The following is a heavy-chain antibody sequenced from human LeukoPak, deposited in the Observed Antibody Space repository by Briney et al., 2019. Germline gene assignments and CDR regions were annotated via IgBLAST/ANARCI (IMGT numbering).Heavy chain of an antibody. CDR2: IYPGDSDT. J-gene: IGHJ3*02. D-gene: IGHD2-2*01. CDR1: GYSFTSYW. CDR3: ARRRLGFCSSTSCYAGAFDI. Sequence: GESLKISYKGSGYSFTSYWIGWVRQMPGKGLEWMGIIYPGDSDTRYSPSFQGQVTISADKSISTAYLQWSSLKASDTAMYYCARRRLGFCSSTSCYAGAFDIWGQGTMVTVSS. V-gene: IGHV5-51*01.